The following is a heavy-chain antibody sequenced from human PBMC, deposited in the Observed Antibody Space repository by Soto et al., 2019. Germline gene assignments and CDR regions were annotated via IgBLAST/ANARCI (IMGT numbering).Heavy chain of an antibody. CDR3: VKGEYYYDSSGYYPFDY. D-gene: IGHD3-22*01. J-gene: IGHJ4*02. Sequence: EVQLVKSGGDLVQPGGSLRLSCSASGFTFSIYAMHWVRQAPGKGLEYVSSISTDGGNTHYADSVKGRFTISRDNSKNTVFLQMSSLRAEDTAVYYCVKGEYYYDSSGYYPFDYWGQGTLVTVSS. V-gene: IGHV3-64D*06. CDR2: ISTDGGNT. CDR1: GFTFSIYA.